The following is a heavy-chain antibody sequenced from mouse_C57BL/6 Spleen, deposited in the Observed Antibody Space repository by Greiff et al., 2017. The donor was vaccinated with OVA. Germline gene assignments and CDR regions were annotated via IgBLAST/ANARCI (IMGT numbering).Heavy chain of an antibody. D-gene: IGHD1-1*01. CDR3: ARRGTTVVGSMDY. CDR1: GYTFTSYD. CDR2: IYPRDGST. J-gene: IGHJ4*01. V-gene: IGHV1-85*01. Sequence: QVQLQQSGPELVKPGASVKLSCKASGYTFTSYDINWVKQRPGQGLEWIGWIYPRDGSTKYNEKFKGKATLTVGTSSSTAYMELHSLTSEDSAVYFCARRGTTVVGSMDYWGQGTSVTVSS.